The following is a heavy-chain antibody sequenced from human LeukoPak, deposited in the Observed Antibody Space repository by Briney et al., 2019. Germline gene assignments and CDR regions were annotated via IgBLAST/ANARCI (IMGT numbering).Heavy chain of an antibody. D-gene: IGHD6-13*01. V-gene: IGHV1-46*01. J-gene: IGHJ4*02. CDR2: INPSGGST. Sequence: ASVKVSCKASGYTFTSYYMHWVRQAPGQGLEWMGIINPSGGSTNSAQKFQGRVTMTRDTSTSTVYMELSSLRSEDRAVYYCARDTGISGYIDYWGQGTLVTVSS. CDR1: GYTFTSYY. CDR3: ARDTGISGYIDY.